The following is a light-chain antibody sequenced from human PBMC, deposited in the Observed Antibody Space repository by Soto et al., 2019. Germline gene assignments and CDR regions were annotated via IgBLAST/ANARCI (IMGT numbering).Light chain of an antibody. CDR2: GAS. CDR3: QHYNNWPPDS. CDR1: QDVSTN. J-gene: IGKJ2*03. V-gene: IGKV3-15*01. Sequence: ETVMTKSPDTLSVSPGESATLSCRAIQDVSTNLAWFQQKPGQTPRLVLYGASKRATGIPARFSGSGSGRHFPLTISSLQSEDFGVYYCQHYNNWPPDSFGQGTKLEIK.